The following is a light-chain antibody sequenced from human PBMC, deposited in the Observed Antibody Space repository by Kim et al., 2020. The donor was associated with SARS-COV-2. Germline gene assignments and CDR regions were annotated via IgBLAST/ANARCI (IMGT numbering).Light chain of an antibody. Sequence: GQKLTISCSGSSSNIGNNSVSWYQQLPGTAPKLLIYDNNKRPSGIPDRFSGSKSGTSATLGITGLQTGDEADYYCGTWDSSLSAVVFGGGTQLTVL. CDR3: GTWDSSLSAVV. CDR1: SSNIGNNS. V-gene: IGLV1-51*01. CDR2: DNN. J-gene: IGLJ2*01.